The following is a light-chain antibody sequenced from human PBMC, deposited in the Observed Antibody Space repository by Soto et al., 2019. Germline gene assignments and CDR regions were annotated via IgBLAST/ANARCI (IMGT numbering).Light chain of an antibody. V-gene: IGKV3-15*01. CDR1: QTVRNN. CDR2: GAS. J-gene: IGKJ1*01. Sequence: EFVLTQSPGTLSLSPGERATLSCRASQTVRNNYLAWYQQKPGQAPRLLIYGASTRATGIPARFSGSGSRTEFTLTISSLQSEDFAVYYCQQYNNWPPWTFGQGTKVDIK. CDR3: QQYNNWPPWT.